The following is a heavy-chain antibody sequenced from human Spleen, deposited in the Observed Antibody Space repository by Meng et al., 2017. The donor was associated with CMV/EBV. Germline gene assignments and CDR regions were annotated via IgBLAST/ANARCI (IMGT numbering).Heavy chain of an antibody. CDR3: ARWGIDCSSTSCYNWFDP. J-gene: IGHJ5*02. D-gene: IGHD2-2*01. CDR1: GFTFSSYW. Sequence: GESLKISCEASGFTFSSYWMHWVRQAPGKGLVWVSRINNDGSSTSYADSVKGRFTISRDNAKNTLYLQMNSLRAEDTAVYYCARWGIDCSSTSCYNWFDPWGQGTLVTVSS. CDR2: INNDGSST. V-gene: IGHV3-74*01.